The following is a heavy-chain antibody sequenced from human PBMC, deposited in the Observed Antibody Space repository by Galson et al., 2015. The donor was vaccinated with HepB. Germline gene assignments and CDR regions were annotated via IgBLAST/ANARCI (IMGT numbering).Heavy chain of an antibody. J-gene: IGHJ3*02. D-gene: IGHD5-24*01. V-gene: IGHV1-46*03. CDR3: ARVRSEMATPRGAFDI. CDR2: INPSGGST. CDR1: GYTFTSYY. Sequence: SVKVSCKASGYTFTSYYMHWVRQAPGKGLEWMGIINPSGGSTSYAQKFQGRVTMTRDTSTSTVYMELSSLRSEDTAVYYCARVRSEMATPRGAFDICGQGTMVTVSS.